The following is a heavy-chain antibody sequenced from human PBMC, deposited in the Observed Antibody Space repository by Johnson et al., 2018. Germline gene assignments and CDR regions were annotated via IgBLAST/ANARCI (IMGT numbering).Heavy chain of an antibody. CDR3: TTGRRGAFDI. Sequence: VQLVESGGGLVKPGGSLRLSCAASGFTFSNAWMSWVRQAPGKGLEWVGRIKSKTDGGTRDYAAPVKGRCTIARDEAKNTLYLQLNSLKTEDTAVYYCTTGRRGAFDIWGQGTMVTVSS. CDR1: GFTFSNAW. V-gene: IGHV3-15*01. J-gene: IGHJ3*02. CDR2: IKSKTDGGTR. D-gene: IGHD1-1*01.